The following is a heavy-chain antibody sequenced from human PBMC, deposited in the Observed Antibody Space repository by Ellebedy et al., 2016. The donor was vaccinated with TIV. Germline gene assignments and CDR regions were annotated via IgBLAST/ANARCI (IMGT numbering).Heavy chain of an antibody. J-gene: IGHJ4*02. V-gene: IGHV4-39*07. CDR3: VGMTTPYTPGDY. CDR1: GGSISTRSYW. CDR2: IYYAGNT. D-gene: IGHD3-16*01. Sequence: SETLSLXCTVSGGSISTRSYWWGWIRQPPGKGLEWIGSIYYAGNTYHNPSLRSRVTISVDTSKNQFSLKVSSVTAADTAVYYCVGMTTPYTPGDYWGQGTLVTVSS.